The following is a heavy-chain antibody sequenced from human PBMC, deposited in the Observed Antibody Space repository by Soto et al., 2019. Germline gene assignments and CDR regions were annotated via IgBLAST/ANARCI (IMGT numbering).Heavy chain of an antibody. CDR1: GFAFSTSV. CDR3: AREQFEDGRGHYDH. CDR2: ISYNGNKK. Sequence: QVQLVESGGGVVQPGGSLRLSCAASGFAFSTSVIHWVRQAPGKGLEWMAHISYNGNKKHYADSVKGRFTVSRDISESTLYLQMNSLRAEDTAVYDCAREQFEDGRGHYDHWGQGTLVSVSS. J-gene: IGHJ4*02. V-gene: IGHV3-30*03. D-gene: IGHD3-22*01.